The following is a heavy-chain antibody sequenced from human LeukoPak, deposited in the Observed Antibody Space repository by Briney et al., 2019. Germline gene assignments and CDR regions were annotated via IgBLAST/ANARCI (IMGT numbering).Heavy chain of an antibody. D-gene: IGHD3-10*01. CDR1: GFTFISYG. Sequence: GGTVRLSCAASGFTFISYGMHWVRQAPGKGLEWVTFIRYDGSNKYYADSVKGRFIISRDNSKNTLYLQMNSLRAEDTAVYYCAKSSGSNYYVSGSYSDCWGQGTLVTVSS. J-gene: IGHJ4*02. CDR2: IRYDGSNK. V-gene: IGHV3-30*02. CDR3: AKSSGSNYYVSGSYSDC.